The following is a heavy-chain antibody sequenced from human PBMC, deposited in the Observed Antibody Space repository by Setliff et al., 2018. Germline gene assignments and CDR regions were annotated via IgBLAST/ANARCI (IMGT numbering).Heavy chain of an antibody. CDR1: GYTFINFG. D-gene: IGHD3-22*01. CDR3: ARINFYVSSGYYYAPDY. J-gene: IGHJ4*02. V-gene: IGHV1-18*01. CDR2: ISPYTGNT. Sequence: ASVKVSCKASGYTFINFGISWVRQAPGQGLEWVGWISPYTGNTYYAQQFQGRVTMTRDPSIGTAYMELSGLRSDDTAVYYCARINFYVSSGYYYAPDYWGPGTLVTVSS.